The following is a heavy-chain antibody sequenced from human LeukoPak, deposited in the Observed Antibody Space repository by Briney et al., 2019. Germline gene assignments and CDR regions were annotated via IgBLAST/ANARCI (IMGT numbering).Heavy chain of an antibody. Sequence: SETLSLTCAVYGGSFSGYYWSWIRQPPGKGLEWIGEINQSGSTNYNPSLKSRVTISVDTSKNQFSLKLSSVTAADTAVYYCARARYVNSFYAFDIWGQGTLVTVSS. J-gene: IGHJ3*02. D-gene: IGHD3-9*01. CDR3: ARARYVNSFYAFDI. CDR1: GGSFSGYY. CDR2: INQSGST. V-gene: IGHV4-34*01.